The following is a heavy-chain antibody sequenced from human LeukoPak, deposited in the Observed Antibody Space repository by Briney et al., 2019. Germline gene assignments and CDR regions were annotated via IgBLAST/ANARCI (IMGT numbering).Heavy chain of an antibody. V-gene: IGHV3-30*04. J-gene: IGHJ4*02. CDR2: ISYDGSNK. Sequence: GGSLRLSCAASGFTFSSYAMHWVRQAPGKGLEWVAVISYDGSNKYYADSVKGRFTISRDNSKNTLYLQMNSLRAEDTAVYYCAREGATVTIDYWGRGTLVTVSS. CDR3: AREGATVTIDY. D-gene: IGHD4-17*01. CDR1: GFTFSSYA.